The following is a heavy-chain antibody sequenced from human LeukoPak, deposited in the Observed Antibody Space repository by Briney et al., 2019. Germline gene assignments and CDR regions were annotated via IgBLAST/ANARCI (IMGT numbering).Heavy chain of an antibody. J-gene: IGHJ3*02. CDR3: ARAAFWSGYLPHAFDI. CDR1: GGTFSSYA. CDR2: IIPIFGTA. Sequence: SVKVSCKASGGTFSSYAISWVRQAPGQGLEWMGGIIPIFGTANYAQKFQGRITITTDESTSTAYMELSSLRSEDTAVYYCARAAFWSGYLPHAFDIWGQGTMVTVSS. V-gene: IGHV1-69*05. D-gene: IGHD3-3*01.